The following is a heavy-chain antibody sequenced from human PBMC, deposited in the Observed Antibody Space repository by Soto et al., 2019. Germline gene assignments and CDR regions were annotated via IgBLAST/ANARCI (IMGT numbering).Heavy chain of an antibody. V-gene: IGHV3-48*02. CDR3: ARDPDGIIDFDY. CDR1: GFTFSSFG. CDR2: ITSDSSTR. D-gene: IGHD3-10*01. Sequence: GGSLRLSCAVSGFTFSSFGMNWVRQAPGKGLEWISYITSDSSTRHYADFVKGRFTISRDNAKSSLYLQMNSLRDEDTAVYFCARDPDGIIDFDYWGQGTQVT. J-gene: IGHJ4*02.